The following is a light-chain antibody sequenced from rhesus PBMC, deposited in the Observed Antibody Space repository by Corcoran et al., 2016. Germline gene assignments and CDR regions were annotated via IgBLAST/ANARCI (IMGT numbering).Light chain of an antibody. CDR2: GAS. CDR3: YQQSSGYT. CDR1: QSVSTY. Sequence: QVILTQSPATLSLSPGERATLSCRASQSVSTYLAWYQQKPGQAPRLLIYGASRRATGIPDRFSGSGSGTYFTLTISSLEPENVGVYHCYQQSSGYTFGPGTKLDMK. V-gene: IGKV3-10*01. J-gene: IGKJ3*01.